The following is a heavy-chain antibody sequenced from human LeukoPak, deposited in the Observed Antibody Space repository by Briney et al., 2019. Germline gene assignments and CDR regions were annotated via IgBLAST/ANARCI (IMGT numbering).Heavy chain of an antibody. J-gene: IGHJ4*02. Sequence: ASVKVSRKASVYTFTSYDINWGRQAPGPGLEWMGWMNPNRGNTGYAQKFRGRVTITRNTSISTAYMELSSLRSEDTAVYYCARGPWFGELLCPFDYWGQGSLLTVSS. CDR1: VYTFTSYD. V-gene: IGHV1-8*02. CDR3: ARGPWFGELLCPFDY. D-gene: IGHD3-10*01. CDR2: MNPNRGNT.